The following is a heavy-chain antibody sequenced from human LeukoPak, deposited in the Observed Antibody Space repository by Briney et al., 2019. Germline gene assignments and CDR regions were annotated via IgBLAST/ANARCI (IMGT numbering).Heavy chain of an antibody. CDR3: VAGATRVGYFQH. V-gene: IGHV6-1*01. D-gene: IGHD1-26*01. CDR1: GDSVSSNSAA. Sequence: PSQTLSLTCAISGDSVSSNSAAWNWIRQSPSRGLEWLGRTYYRSKWYNDYAVSVKSRITINPDTSKNQFSLQLNSVTPEDTAVYYCVAGATRVGYFQHWGQGTLVTVSS. J-gene: IGHJ1*01. CDR2: TYYRSKWYN.